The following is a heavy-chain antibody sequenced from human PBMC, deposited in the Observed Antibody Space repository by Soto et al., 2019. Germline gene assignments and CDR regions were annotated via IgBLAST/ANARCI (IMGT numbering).Heavy chain of an antibody. V-gene: IGHV1-69*13. D-gene: IGHD2-2*02. CDR3: AGGSRLYRREDYYYYYGMDV. CDR1: GGTFSSYA. Sequence: SVKVSCKGSGGTFSSYAISWVRQAPGQGLEWMGGLIPIFGTANYAQKFQGRVTITADESTSTAYMELSSLRSEDTAVYYCAGGSRLYRREDYYYYYGMDVGGQGTTVTVSS. CDR2: LIPIFGTA. J-gene: IGHJ6*02.